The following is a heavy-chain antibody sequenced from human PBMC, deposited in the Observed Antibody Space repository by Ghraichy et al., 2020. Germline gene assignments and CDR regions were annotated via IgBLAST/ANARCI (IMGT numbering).Heavy chain of an antibody. CDR2: ISSSSSTI. J-gene: IGHJ3*02. CDR1: GFTFSSYS. Sequence: GGSLRLSCAASGFTFSSYSMNWVRQAPGKGLEWVSYISSSSSTIYYADSVKGRFTISRDNAKNSLYLQMNSLRAEDTAVYYCARDKRRGITMIVVDTLGAAFDIWGQGTMVTVSS. CDR3: ARDKRRGITMIVVDTLGAAFDI. D-gene: IGHD3-22*01. V-gene: IGHV3-48*01.